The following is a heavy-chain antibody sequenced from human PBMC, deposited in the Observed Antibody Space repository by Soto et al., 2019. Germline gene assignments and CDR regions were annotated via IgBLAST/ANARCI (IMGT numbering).Heavy chain of an antibody. D-gene: IGHD6-13*01. Sequence: GGSLRLSCAASGFTFSTYVTTWVRQAPGKGLEWVSSISGSGDSIYYADSVKGRFTISRDNSKNTLYLQMNNLRAEDTAVYYCAKDGTYSSSWPYYFDYWGQGTLVTVSS. CDR2: ISGSGDSI. J-gene: IGHJ4*02. CDR1: GFTFSTYV. CDR3: AKDGTYSSSWPYYFDY. V-gene: IGHV3-23*01.